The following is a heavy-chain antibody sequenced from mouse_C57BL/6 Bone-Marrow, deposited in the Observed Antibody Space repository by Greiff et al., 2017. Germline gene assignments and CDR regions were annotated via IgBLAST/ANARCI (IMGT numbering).Heavy chain of an antibody. Sequence: VQLQQSGAELVRPGASVKLSCTASGFNIKDYYMHWVKQRPEQGLEWIGRIDPEDGDTEYDPKFQGKATMTADTSSNTAYLQLSSLTSEDTAVSYCTTSLIYYDYDDPVWGTGTTVTVSS. CDR2: IDPEDGDT. V-gene: IGHV14-1*01. D-gene: IGHD2-4*01. CDR3: TTSLIYYDYDDPV. CDR1: GFNIKDYY. J-gene: IGHJ1*03.